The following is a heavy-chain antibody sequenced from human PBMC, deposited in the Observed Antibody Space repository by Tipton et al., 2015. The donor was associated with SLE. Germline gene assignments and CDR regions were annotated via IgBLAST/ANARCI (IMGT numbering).Heavy chain of an antibody. CDR2: INHSGST. CDR3: ARVSGSSPQVDY. CDR1: GGSFSGYY. J-gene: IGHJ4*02. Sequence: TLSLTCAVYGGSFSGYYWSWIRQPPGKGLEWIGEINHSGSTNYNPSLKSRVTISVDTSKNLFSLKLSSVTAADTAVYYCARVSGSSPQVDYWGQGTLVTVSS. D-gene: IGHD6-6*01. V-gene: IGHV4-34*01.